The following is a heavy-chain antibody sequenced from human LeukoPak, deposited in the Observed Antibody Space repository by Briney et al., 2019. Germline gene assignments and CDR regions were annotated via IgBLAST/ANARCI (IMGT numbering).Heavy chain of an antibody. D-gene: IGHD3-22*01. CDR2: IGGSGDTT. Sequence: GGSLRLSCAASGFTFSNYAMTWVRQAPGKGLEWVSAIGGSGDTTYYADSVKGRFTISRDNAKNSLYPQMNSLRAEDTAVYYCAGIYDSSGYYIFDYWGQGTLVTVSS. CDR3: AGIYDSSGYYIFDY. V-gene: IGHV3-23*01. J-gene: IGHJ4*02. CDR1: GFTFSNYA.